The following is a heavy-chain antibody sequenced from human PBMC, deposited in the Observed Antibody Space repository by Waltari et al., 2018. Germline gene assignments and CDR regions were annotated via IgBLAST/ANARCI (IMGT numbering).Heavy chain of an antibody. D-gene: IGHD3-10*01. CDR3: ARGGGRGGSFSFHMDV. V-gene: IGHV1-69*12. CDR1: GGTFGSYA. J-gene: IGHJ6*03. Sequence: QVQLVQSGAEVKKPGSSVKVSCKASGGTFGSYAISWVRQAPGQGIEGMGGIIPMFGRTNYPQKFQDRVRITADESTSIAYMELSGLRFEETAVYFCARGGGRGGSFSFHMDVWGKGTTVTISS. CDR2: IIPMFGRT.